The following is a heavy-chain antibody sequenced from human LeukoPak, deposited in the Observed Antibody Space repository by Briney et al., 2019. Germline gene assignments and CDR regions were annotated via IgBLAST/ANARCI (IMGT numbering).Heavy chain of an antibody. D-gene: IGHD3-10*01. CDR1: GFIFSHYW. V-gene: IGHV3-7*01. CDR2: IKQDGSVK. CDR3: AREGSLG. Sequence: GGSLRLSCGASGFIFSHYWMSWVRQAPGKGLEWVANIKQDGSVKYYVDSLKGRFTISRDNARNSVYLQMNSLRAEDTAVYYCAREGSLGWGQGTMVTVSS. J-gene: IGHJ3*01.